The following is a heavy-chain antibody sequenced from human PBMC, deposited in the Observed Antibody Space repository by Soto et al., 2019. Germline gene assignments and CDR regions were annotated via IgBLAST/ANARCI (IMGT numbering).Heavy chain of an antibody. CDR2: ISSSSSYI. V-gene: IGHV3-21*01. Sequence: EVQLVESGGGLVKPGGSLRLSCAASGFTFSSYSMNWVRQAPGKGLEWVSSISSSSSYIYYADSVKGRFTISRDNAKNSLYLQMNSLRAEDTAVYYCARDPGIQLWLYYYYMDVWGKGTTVTVSS. D-gene: IGHD5-18*01. J-gene: IGHJ6*03. CDR3: ARDPGIQLWLYYYYMDV. CDR1: GFTFSSYS.